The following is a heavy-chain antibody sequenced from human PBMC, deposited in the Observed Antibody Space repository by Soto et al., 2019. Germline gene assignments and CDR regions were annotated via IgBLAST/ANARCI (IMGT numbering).Heavy chain of an antibody. J-gene: IGHJ6*02. V-gene: IGHV4-31*03. CDR1: GGSISSGGYY. D-gene: IGHD1-1*01. Sequence: PSETLSLTCTVSGGSISSGGYYWSWIRQHPGKGLEWIGYIYYGGSTYYNPSLKSRVTISVDTSKNQFSLKLSSVTAADTAVYYCAATTGTDLVYYYYGMDVWGQGTTVTVSS. CDR2: IYYGGST. CDR3: AATTGTDLVYYYYGMDV.